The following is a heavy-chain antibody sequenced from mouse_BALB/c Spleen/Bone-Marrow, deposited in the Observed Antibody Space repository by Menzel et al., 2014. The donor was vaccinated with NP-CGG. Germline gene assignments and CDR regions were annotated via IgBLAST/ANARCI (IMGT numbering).Heavy chain of an antibody. J-gene: IGHJ4*01. CDR2: ISNGGGST. D-gene: IGHD3-1*01. CDR1: GFTFSSYT. CDR3: ARQLGLRWAMDY. Sequence: EVMLVESGGGLVQPGGSLKLSCAASGFTFSSYTVSWVRQTPEKRLEWVAYISNGGGSTYYPDTVEGRFTISRDNAKNTLYLQMSSLKSEDTAMYYCARQLGLRWAMDYWGQGTSVTVSS. V-gene: IGHV5-12-2*01.